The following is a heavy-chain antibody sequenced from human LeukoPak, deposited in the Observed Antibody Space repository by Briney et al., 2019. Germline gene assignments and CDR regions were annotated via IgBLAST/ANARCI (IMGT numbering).Heavy chain of an antibody. D-gene: IGHD6-19*01. CDR3: ARDMGQWLARYYMDV. J-gene: IGHJ6*03. V-gene: IGHV3-30*01. CDR2: ISYDGSNK. Sequence: FLRLSCAASGFPFSSYAMHWVRQAPGKGLEWVAVISYDGSNKYYADSVKGRFTISRDNSKNTLYLQMNSLRAEDTAVYYCARDMGQWLARYYMDVWGKGTTVTVSS. CDR1: GFPFSSYA.